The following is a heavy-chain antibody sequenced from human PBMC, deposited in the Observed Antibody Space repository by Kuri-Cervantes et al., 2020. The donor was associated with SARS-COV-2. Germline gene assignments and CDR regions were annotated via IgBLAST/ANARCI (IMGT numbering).Heavy chain of an antibody. J-gene: IGHJ4*02. CDR3: ARETTRGGYDY. CDR1: GFTFSSYA. Sequence: GESLKISCAASGFTFSSYAMSWVRQAPGKGLEWVSAISGSGGSTYYADSVKGRFTISRDNSKNTLYLQMNSLRAEDTAVYYCARETTRGGYDYWGQGTLVTVSS. V-gene: IGHV3-23*01. CDR2: ISGSGGST. D-gene: IGHD5-12*01.